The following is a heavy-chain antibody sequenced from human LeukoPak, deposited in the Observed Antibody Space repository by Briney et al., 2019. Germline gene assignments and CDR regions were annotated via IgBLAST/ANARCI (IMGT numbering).Heavy chain of an antibody. D-gene: IGHD5-18*01. CDR2: IYYSGST. J-gene: IGHJ3*02. CDR1: GGSISSYY. Sequence: PSETLSLTCTVSGGSISSYYWSWIRQPPGKGLEWIGYIYYSGSTNYNPSLKSRVTISVDTSKNQFSLKLSSVTAADTAVYYCARSGYSYGYAFDIWGQGTLVTDPS. V-gene: IGHV4-59*08. CDR3: ARSGYSYGYAFDI.